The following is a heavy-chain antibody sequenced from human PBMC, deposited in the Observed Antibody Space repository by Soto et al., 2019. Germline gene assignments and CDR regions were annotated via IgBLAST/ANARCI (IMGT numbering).Heavy chain of an antibody. J-gene: IGHJ4*02. Sequence: PGGSLRLSCAASGFTFSSYSMNWVRQAPGKGLEWVSYISTSSSTIYYADSVKGRFTISRGNAKNSLYLQMNSLRAEDTAVYYCARARSTGIGFALEYWGQGTLVTVSS. CDR1: GFTFSSYS. CDR3: ARARSTGIGFALEY. CDR2: ISTSSSTI. D-gene: IGHD3-10*01. V-gene: IGHV3-48*01.